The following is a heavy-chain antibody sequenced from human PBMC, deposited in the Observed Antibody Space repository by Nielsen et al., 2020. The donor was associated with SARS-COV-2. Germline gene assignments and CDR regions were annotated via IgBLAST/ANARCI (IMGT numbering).Heavy chain of an antibody. V-gene: IGHV4-61*02. J-gene: IGHJ6*02. CDR2: IYTSGST. D-gene: IGHD5-18*01. Sequence: SETLSLTCTVPGGSISSGSYYWSWIRQPAGKGLEWIGRIYTSGSTNYNPSLKSRVTISVDTSKNQFSLKLSSVTAADTAVYYCARSHTAPGGRDYYYGMDVWGQGTTVTVSS. CDR3: ARSHTAPGGRDYYYGMDV. CDR1: GGSISSGSYY.